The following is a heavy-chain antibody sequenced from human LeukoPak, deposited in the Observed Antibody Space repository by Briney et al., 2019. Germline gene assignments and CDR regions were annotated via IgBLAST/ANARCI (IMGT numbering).Heavy chain of an antibody. J-gene: IGHJ3*02. V-gene: IGHV3-23*01. D-gene: IGHD3-22*01. Sequence: GGSLRLSCAASGFTFSSYAMSWVRQAPGKGLEWVSAISGSGGSTYYADSVKGRFTVSRDNAKNSLFLQMNSLRAEDTAVYYCARGYIYDSSGYPVFGAFDIWGQGTMVTVSS. CDR1: GFTFSSYA. CDR2: ISGSGGST. CDR3: ARGYIYDSSGYPVFGAFDI.